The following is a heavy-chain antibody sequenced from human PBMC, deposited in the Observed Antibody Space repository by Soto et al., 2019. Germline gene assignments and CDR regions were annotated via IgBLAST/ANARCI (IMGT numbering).Heavy chain of an antibody. D-gene: IGHD3-10*01. CDR3: ARGTYYYGSGSYAYYGMDV. J-gene: IGHJ6*02. Sequence: SETLSLTYTVSGGSISSYYWSWIRQPPGKGLEWIGYIYYSGSTNYNPSLKSRVTISVDTSKNQFSLKLSSVTAADTAVYYCARGTYYYGSGSYAYYGMDVWGQGTTVTVSS. V-gene: IGHV4-59*01. CDR2: IYYSGST. CDR1: GGSISSYY.